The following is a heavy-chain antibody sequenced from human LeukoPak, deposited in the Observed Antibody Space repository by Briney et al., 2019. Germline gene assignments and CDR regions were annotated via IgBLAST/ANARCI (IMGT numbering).Heavy chain of an antibody. D-gene: IGHD3-16*01. V-gene: IGHV3-15*01. Sequence: GGSLRLSCAASGFTFSSYWMHWVRQAPGKGLEWVGLIKRKTDGGTTDYAAPVKGRFTVSRDDSINTLYLQMNSLKTEDTGVYYCTTAVRITGFDSWGQGALVTVSS. CDR3: TTAVRITGFDS. J-gene: IGHJ4*02. CDR1: GFTFSSYW. CDR2: IKRKTDGGTT.